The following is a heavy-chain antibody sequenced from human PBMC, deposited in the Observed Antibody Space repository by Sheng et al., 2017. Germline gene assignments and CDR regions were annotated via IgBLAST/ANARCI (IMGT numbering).Heavy chain of an antibody. V-gene: IGHV1-69*13. J-gene: IGHJ6*02. CDR2: IIPIFGTA. D-gene: IGHD2-21*02. CDR3: ASWNCGGDCYKPLYYYYGMDV. CDR1: GGTFSSYA. Sequence: QVQLVQSGAEVKKPGSSVKVSCKASGGTFSSYAISWVRQAPGQGLEWMGGIIPIFGTANYAQKFQGRVTITADESTSTAYMELSSLRSEDTAVYYCASWNCGGDCYKPLYYYYGMDVWGQGTTVTVSS.